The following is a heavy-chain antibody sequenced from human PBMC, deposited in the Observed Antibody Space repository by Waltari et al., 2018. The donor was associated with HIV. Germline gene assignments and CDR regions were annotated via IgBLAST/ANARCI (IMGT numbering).Heavy chain of an antibody. CDR3: ARRVSAGSGILWFDP. J-gene: IGHJ5*02. D-gene: IGHD3-10*01. Sequence: QLQVQESGPGLVKPSATLSLTCTVSGASISRSSYYWAWIRHPPGTGLEGIGRIYSSGSTYYNPSLKSRVTMSVDTSKNQFSLKLRYVTAADTAVYYCARRVSAGSGILWFDPWGQGTLVTVSS. CDR1: GASISRSSYY. V-gene: IGHV4-39*01. CDR2: IYSSGST.